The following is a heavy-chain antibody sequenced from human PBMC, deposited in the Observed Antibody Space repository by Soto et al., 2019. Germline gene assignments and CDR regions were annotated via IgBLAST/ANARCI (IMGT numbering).Heavy chain of an antibody. CDR3: ARGDSIATAGPYFDY. J-gene: IGHJ4*02. V-gene: IGHV3-21*01. D-gene: IGHD6-13*01. CDR1: GFTFSSYA. Sequence: PGGSLRLSCAASGFTFSSYAMNWVRQAPGKGLEWVSSISSSSTYIYSADSVKGRFTISRDNAKNSLYLQMNSLRAEDTAVYYCARGDSIATAGPYFDYWGQGTLVTVSS. CDR2: ISSSSTYI.